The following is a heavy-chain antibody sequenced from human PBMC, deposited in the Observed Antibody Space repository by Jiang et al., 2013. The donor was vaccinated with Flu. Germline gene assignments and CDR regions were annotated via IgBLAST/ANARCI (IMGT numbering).Heavy chain of an antibody. Sequence: SVKVSCKASGYTFTSYDINWVRQATGQGLEWMGWMNPNSGNTGYAQKFQGRVTMTRNTSISTAYMELSSLRSEDTAVYYCARISRYSSSWYGDNYGMDVWGQGTTVTVSS. CDR1: GYTFTSYD. V-gene: IGHV1-8*01. D-gene: IGHD6-13*01. J-gene: IGHJ6*02. CDR3: ARISRYSSSWYGDNYGMDV. CDR2: MNPNSGNT.